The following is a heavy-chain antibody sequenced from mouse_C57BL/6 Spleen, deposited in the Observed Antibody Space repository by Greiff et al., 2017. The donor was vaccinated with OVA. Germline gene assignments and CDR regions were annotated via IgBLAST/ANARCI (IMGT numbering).Heavy chain of an antibody. V-gene: IGHV14-4*01. Sequence: EVKLLESGAELVRPGASVKLSCTASGFNIKDDYMHWVKQRPEQGLEWIGWIDPENGDTEYASKFQGKATITADTSSNTAYLQLSSLTSEDTAVYYCTTPTGALFAYWGQGTLVTVSA. CDR3: TTPTGALFAY. D-gene: IGHD4-1*01. J-gene: IGHJ3*01. CDR2: IDPENGDT. CDR1: GFNIKDDY.